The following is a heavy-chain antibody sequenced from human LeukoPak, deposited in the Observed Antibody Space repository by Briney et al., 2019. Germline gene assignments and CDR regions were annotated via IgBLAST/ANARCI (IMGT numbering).Heavy chain of an antibody. CDR2: IRHSGST. CDR1: GGSISSDGYY. CDR3: ASFRWFGEFVFDY. V-gene: IGHV4-30-2*01. D-gene: IGHD3-10*01. J-gene: IGHJ4*02. Sequence: SETLSLTCTVSGGSISSDGYYWAWIRQPPGKGLEWIGHIRHSGSTYYNPSLKSRVTISVDRSKNQFSLKLSSVTAADTAVYYCASFRWFGEFVFDYWGQGTLVTVSS.